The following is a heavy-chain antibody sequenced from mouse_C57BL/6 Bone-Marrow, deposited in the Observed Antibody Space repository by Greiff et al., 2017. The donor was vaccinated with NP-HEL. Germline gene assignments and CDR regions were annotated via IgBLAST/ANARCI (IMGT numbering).Heavy chain of an antibody. D-gene: IGHD2-5*01. CDR2: IYPGDGDT. V-gene: IGHV1-82*01. Sequence: VKLMESGPELVKPGASVKISCKASGYAFSSSWMNWVKQRPGKGLEWIGRIYPGDGDTNYNGKFKGKATLTADKSSSTAYMQLSSLTSEDSAVYFCATSNHAMDYWGQGTSVTVSS. J-gene: IGHJ4*01. CDR3: ATSNHAMDY. CDR1: GYAFSSSW.